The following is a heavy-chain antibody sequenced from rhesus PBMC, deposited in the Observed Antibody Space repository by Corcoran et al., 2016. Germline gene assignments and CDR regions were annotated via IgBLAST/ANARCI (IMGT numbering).Heavy chain of an antibody. CDR2: SSDTQGNA. V-gene: IGHV4S7*01. J-gene: IGHJ6*01. Sequence: QVKLQQWGEGLVKPSETLSRTCAVSGGSISGGYGWGWIRPPSGKGVEWVGTSSDTQGNAYYNPSVKSRCTISTDTSKNQFSLKLSSVTAADTAVYYCARERYSIWSPYGLDSWGQGVVVTVSS. CDR3: ARERYSIWSPYGLDS. D-gene: IGHD6-13*01. CDR1: GGSISGGYG.